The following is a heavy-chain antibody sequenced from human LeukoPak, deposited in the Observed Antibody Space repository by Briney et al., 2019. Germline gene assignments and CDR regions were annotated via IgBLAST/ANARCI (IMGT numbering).Heavy chain of an antibody. CDR1: GFTFSSYG. V-gene: IGHV3-30*18. Sequence: GRSLRLSCAASGFTFSSYGMHWVRQAPGKGLEWVAVISYDGSNKYYADSVKGRFTISRDNSKNTLYLQMNSLRAEDTAVYYCAKDVDSSGSSNFDYWGQGTLVTVSS. D-gene: IGHD3-10*01. J-gene: IGHJ4*02. CDR2: ISYDGSNK. CDR3: AKDVDSSGSSNFDY.